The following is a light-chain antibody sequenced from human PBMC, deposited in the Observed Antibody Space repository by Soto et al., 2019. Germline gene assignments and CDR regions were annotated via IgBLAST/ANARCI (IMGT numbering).Light chain of an antibody. CDR1: SSNIGAGYD. J-gene: IGLJ1*01. V-gene: IGLV1-40*01. CDR3: QYYDSSLGV. Sequence: QAVVTQPPSVSGAPGQRVTISCTGNSSNIGAGYDVHWYQQLPGTAPKLLIYGNSNRPSGVPDRFSGSKSGTSASLAITGLQAEDEADYYCQYYDSSLGVFGTGTKLTVL. CDR2: GNS.